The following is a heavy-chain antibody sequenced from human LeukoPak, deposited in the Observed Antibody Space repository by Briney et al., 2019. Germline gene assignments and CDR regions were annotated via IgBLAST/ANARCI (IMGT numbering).Heavy chain of an antibody. CDR1: GFTFSSYW. CDR3: AKGYSGAPDYYFDY. J-gene: IGHJ4*02. Sequence: GGSLRLSCAASGFTFSSYWMSWVRQAPGKGLEWVANIKQDGSEKYYVDSVKGRFTISRDNAKNSLYLQMNSLRAEDTAVYYCAKGYSGAPDYYFDYWGQGTLVTVSS. D-gene: IGHD1-14*01. CDR2: IKQDGSEK. V-gene: IGHV3-7*03.